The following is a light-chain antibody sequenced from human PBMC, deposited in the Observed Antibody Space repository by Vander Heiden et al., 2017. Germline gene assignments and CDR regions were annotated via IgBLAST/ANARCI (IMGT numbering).Light chain of an antibody. CDR2: AAS. V-gene: IGKV1-39*01. CDR1: QSISSY. J-gene: IGKJ3*01. Sequence: DIQMTQSPSSLSASVGDRVTITCRASQSISSYLNWYQQKPGKAPKLLFYAASSLQSGVPSRFSGSGSGTDFTLTISRLQPEDFATYYCQQSDSTLFTFGHGTKVDIK. CDR3: QQSDSTLFT.